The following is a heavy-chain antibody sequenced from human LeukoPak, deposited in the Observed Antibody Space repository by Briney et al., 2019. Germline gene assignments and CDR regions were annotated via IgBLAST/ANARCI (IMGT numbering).Heavy chain of an antibody. V-gene: IGHV1-69*13. CDR1: GGTFSSYA. CDR2: IIPIFGTA. D-gene: IGHD6-13*01. Sequence: SVTVSCKASGGTFSSYAISWVRQAPGQGLEWMGGIIPIFGTANYAQKFQGRVTITADESTSTTYMELSSLRSEDTAVYYCAVSYSSSWTGEYYFDYWGQGTLVTVSS. J-gene: IGHJ4*02. CDR3: AVSYSSSWTGEYYFDY.